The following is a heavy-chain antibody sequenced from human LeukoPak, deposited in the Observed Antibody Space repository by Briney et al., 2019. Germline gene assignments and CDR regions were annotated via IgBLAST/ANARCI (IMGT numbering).Heavy chain of an antibody. CDR1: GGTFSSYA. CDR3: ARVPDTAMVLDY. D-gene: IGHD5-18*01. CDR2: IIPILGIA. V-gene: IGHV1-69*04. J-gene: IGHJ4*02. Sequence: SVKVSCKASGGTFSSYAISWVRQAPGQGLEWMGRIIPILGIANYAQKFQARVTITADKSTSTAYMELSSLRFEDTAVYYCARVPDTAMVLDYWGQGTLVTVSS.